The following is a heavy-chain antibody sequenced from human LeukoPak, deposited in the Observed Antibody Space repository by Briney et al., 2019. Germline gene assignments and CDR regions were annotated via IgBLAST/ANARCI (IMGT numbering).Heavy chain of an antibody. CDR1: GFTFSSYG. D-gene: IGHD3-22*01. CDR2: ISYDGSNK. V-gene: IGHV3-30*18. Sequence: GGSLRLSCAASGFTFSSYGMHWVRQAPRKGLEWVAVISYDGSNKYYADSVKGRFTISRDNSKNTLYLQMNSLRAEDTAVYYCAKEVYYYDSSGYSGWGQGTLVTVSS. CDR3: AKEVYYYDSSGYSG. J-gene: IGHJ4*02.